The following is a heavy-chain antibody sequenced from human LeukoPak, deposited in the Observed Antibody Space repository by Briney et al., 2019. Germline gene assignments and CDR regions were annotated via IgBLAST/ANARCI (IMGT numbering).Heavy chain of an antibody. V-gene: IGHV3-74*01. D-gene: IGHD3-16*02. CDR3: ATGSGLSSPDY. CDR1: GFTFSSYW. Sequence: GGSLRLSCAASGFTFSSYWMHWIRQAPGKGLLWVSRIDNDGSTRSYADSVKGRFTISRDNAKNRLYVQMNSLRAEDTAVYYCATGSGLSSPDYWGQGTLVTVSS. J-gene: IGHJ4*02. CDR2: IDNDGSTR.